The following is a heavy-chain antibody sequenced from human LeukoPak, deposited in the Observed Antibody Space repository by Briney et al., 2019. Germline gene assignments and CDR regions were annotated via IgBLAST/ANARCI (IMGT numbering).Heavy chain of an antibody. V-gene: IGHV4-4*07. Sequence: SETLSLTCTVSGGSISSYYWSWIRQPAGKGLEWIGRIYTSGSTNYNPSLKGRVAMSVDTSKNQFSLKLSSVTAADTAVYYCARAQPGFNEVMNSSVFWFDPWGQGTLVTVSS. D-gene: IGHD6-19*01. CDR2: IYTSGST. J-gene: IGHJ5*02. CDR3: ARAQPGFNEVMNSSVFWFDP. CDR1: GGSISSYY.